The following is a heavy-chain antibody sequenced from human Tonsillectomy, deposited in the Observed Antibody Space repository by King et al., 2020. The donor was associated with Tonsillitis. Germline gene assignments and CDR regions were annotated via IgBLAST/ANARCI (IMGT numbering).Heavy chain of an antibody. CDR2: IVYDGSFE. CDR1: GFTLSTVG. CDR3: ARDALGRYFDF. V-gene: IGHV3-33*01. J-gene: IGHJ4*02. D-gene: IGHD7-27*01. Sequence: VQLVESGGGVVQPGRSLRLCCVASGFTLSTVGMYWVRQTPGNGLGWVAVIVYDGSFESYSDSVKGRFAISRDIYKNTLYLQMNSLRADDTAVYYCARDALGRYFDFWGQGTLVTVSS.